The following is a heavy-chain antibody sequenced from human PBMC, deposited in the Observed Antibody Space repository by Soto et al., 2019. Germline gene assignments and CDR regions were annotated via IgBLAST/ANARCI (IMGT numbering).Heavy chain of an antibody. CDR3: ACGAMDCSSTSCSKNFDY. D-gene: IGHD2-2*01. V-gene: IGHV1-69*02. CDR2: IIPILGIA. CDR1: GGTFSSYT. Sequence: GASVKVSCKASGGTFSSYTISWVRQAPGQGLEWMGRIIPILGIANYAQKFQGRVTITADKSTSTAYMELSSLRSEDTAVHYCACGAMDCSSTSCSKNFDYWGQGTLVTVSS. J-gene: IGHJ4*02.